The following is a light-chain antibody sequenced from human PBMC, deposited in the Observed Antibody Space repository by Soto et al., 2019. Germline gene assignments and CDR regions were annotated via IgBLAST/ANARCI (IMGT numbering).Light chain of an antibody. CDR2: DAS. V-gene: IGKV3-11*01. CDR3: QQRSSWPLT. CDR1: QSVSSY. J-gene: IGKJ4*01. Sequence: EIVLTQSPATLSLSPGERATLSCRASQSVSSYLAWYQHKPGQAPRLLIYDASNRATGIPARFSGSGSGTDFTLTISSLEPEVFAVYYCQQRSSWPLTFGGGTKVEIK.